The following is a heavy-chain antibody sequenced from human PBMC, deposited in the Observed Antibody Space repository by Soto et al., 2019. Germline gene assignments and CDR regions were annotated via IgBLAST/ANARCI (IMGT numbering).Heavy chain of an antibody. CDR2: IYYSGST. CDR3: ARYSPPKKTYDGNPGWFDP. CDR1: GGSISSGDYY. J-gene: IGHJ5*02. V-gene: IGHV4-30-4*02. D-gene: IGHD3-22*01. Sequence: PSETLSLTCTVSGGSISSGDYYWSWIRQPPGKGLEWIGNIYYSGSTYYNPSLKSRITISLDTSKKQFSLSLSSVTAADTAVYFCARYSPPKKTYDGNPGWFDPWGQGTLVTVSS.